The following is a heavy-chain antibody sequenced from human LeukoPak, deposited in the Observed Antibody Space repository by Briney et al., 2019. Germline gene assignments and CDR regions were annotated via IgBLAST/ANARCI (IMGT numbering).Heavy chain of an antibody. CDR2: INPNSGGT. J-gene: IGHJ4*02. CDR3: ARDLALDYYDSSGLDY. Sequence: ASVKVSCKASGYTFTGYYIHWVRQAPGQGLEWMGRINPNSGGTNYAQKFQGRVTMTRDTSISTAYMELSRLRSDDTAVYYCARDLALDYYDSSGLDYWGQGTLVTVSS. V-gene: IGHV1-2*06. D-gene: IGHD3-22*01. CDR1: GYTFTGYY.